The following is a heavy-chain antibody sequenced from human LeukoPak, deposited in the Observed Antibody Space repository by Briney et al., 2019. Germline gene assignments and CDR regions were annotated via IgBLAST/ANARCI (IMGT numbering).Heavy chain of an antibody. CDR2: VRYDGSNK. J-gene: IGHJ4*02. CDR3: ARGPSGYHNT. CDR1: GFTFSSYG. V-gene: IGHV3-30*02. D-gene: IGHD5-12*01. Sequence: GGSLRLSCAASGFTFSSYGMHWVRQAPGKGLEWVAFVRYDGSNKYYADSVKGRFTISRDNSKNTLYLQMNSLRAEDTAVYYCARGPSGYHNTGGQGTLVTVSS.